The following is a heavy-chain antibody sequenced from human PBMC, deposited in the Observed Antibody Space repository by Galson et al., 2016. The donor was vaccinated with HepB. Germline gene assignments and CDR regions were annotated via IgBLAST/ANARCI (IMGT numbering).Heavy chain of an antibody. CDR3: ARGGTTKNGFDF. J-gene: IGHJ3*01. CDR1: GGSVSSGGYY. V-gene: IGHV4-31*03. Sequence: TLSLTCTVSGGSVSSGGYYWSWIRQHPGKGLEWIGYIYGSGNTYYNPSLNSRFTISQDTSKNQFSLNVSSVTAADTAVDYCARGGTTKNGFDFWGQGTMVTVSS. CDR2: IYGSGNT. D-gene: IGHD4-11*01.